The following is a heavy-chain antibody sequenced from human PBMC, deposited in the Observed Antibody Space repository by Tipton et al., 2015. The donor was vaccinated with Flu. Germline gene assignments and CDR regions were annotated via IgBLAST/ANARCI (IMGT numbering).Heavy chain of an antibody. V-gene: IGHV4-4*07. Sequence: GLVKPSETLSLICRVSGGSITTYHWSWIRQSAGKELEWIGRISPSGSSKLNSSLKSRVTMSVDASKNQFSPRLTSVTGADTAVYYCARSTYHYGSGSSDYWGQGTLVTVSA. D-gene: IGHD3-10*01. CDR2: ISPSGSS. J-gene: IGHJ4*02. CDR3: ARSTYHYGSGSSDY. CDR1: GGSITTYH.